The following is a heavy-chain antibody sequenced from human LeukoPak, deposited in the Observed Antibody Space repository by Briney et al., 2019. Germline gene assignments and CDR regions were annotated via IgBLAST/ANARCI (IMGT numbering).Heavy chain of an antibody. CDR3: ARDAIGIAAAYDAFDI. D-gene: IGHD6-13*01. J-gene: IGHJ3*02. CDR1: GGSISSYY. Sequence: SSETLSLTCTVSGGSISSYYWSWIRQPPGKGLEWIGYIYYSGSTNYNPSLKSRVTISVDTSKNQFSLKLSSVTAADTAVYNCARDAIGIAAAYDAFDIWGQGTMVTVSS. V-gene: IGHV4-59*01. CDR2: IYYSGST.